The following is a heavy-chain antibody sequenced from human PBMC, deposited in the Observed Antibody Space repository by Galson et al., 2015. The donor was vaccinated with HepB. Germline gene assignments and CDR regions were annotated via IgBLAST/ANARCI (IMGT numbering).Heavy chain of an antibody. CDR2: IYPGDSDT. Sequence: QSGAEVKKPGESLKIFCKGSGYSFTSYWIGWVRQMPGKGLEWMGIIYPGDSDTRYSPSFQGQVTISADKSISTAYLQWSSLKASDTAMYYCARPRYPKGTHLDAFDIWGQGTMVTVSS. CDR1: GYSFTSYW. V-gene: IGHV5-51*01. J-gene: IGHJ3*02. CDR3: ARPRYPKGTHLDAFDI. D-gene: IGHD3-16*02.